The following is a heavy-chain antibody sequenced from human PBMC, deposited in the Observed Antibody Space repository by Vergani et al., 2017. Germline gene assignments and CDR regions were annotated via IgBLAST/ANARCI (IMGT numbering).Heavy chain of an antibody. V-gene: IGHV4-39*01. CDR3: ARHTIFGVVLGGFFDY. J-gene: IGHJ4*02. D-gene: IGHD3-3*01. Sequence: QLQLQESGPGLVKPSETLSLTCTVSGGSISSSSYYWGWIRQPPGKGLGWIGCIYYSGSTYYNPSLQSRVTISVDTSENQFSLKLSSVPAAGTAVYYCARHTIFGVVLGGFFDYWGQGTLVTVSS. CDR1: GGSISSSSYY. CDR2: IYYSGST.